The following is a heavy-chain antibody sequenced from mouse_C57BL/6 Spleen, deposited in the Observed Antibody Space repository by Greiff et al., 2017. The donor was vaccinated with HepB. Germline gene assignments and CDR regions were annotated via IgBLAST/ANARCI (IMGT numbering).Heavy chain of an antibody. CDR1: GYAFSSSW. D-gene: IGHD3-3*01. J-gene: IGHJ2*01. CDR3: ARSLGPYYFDY. CDR2: IYPGDGDT. Sequence: QVQLQQSGPELVKPGASVKISCKASGYAFSSSWMNWVKQRPGKGLEWIGRIYPGDGDTNYNGKFKGKATLTADKSSSTAYMQLSSLTSEDSAVYCCARSLGPYYFDYWDQGTTLTVSS. V-gene: IGHV1-82*01.